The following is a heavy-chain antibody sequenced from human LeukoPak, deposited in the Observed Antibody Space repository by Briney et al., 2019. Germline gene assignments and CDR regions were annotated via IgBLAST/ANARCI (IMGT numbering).Heavy chain of an antibody. D-gene: IGHD3-22*01. J-gene: IGHJ3*02. CDR3: AREFDSSGYSGDDAFDI. Sequence: PGGSLRLSCAASGFTFSSYEMNWVRQAPGKGLEWVPYISSSGSTIYYADSAKGRFTISRDNAKNSLYLQMNSLRAEDTAVYYCAREFDSSGYSGDDAFDIWGQGTVVTVSS. V-gene: IGHV3-48*03. CDR1: GFTFSSYE. CDR2: ISSSGSTI.